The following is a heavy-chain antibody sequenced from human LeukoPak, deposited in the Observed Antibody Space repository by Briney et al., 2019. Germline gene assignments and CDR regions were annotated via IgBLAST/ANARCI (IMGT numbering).Heavy chain of an antibody. J-gene: IGHJ4*02. CDR1: GFTFSSYG. CDR3: AKDSPRYCSGGSCYYFDY. V-gene: IGHV3-30*18. D-gene: IGHD2-15*01. CDR2: ISYDGSNK. Sequence: GGSLRLSCAASGFTFSSYGMHWVRQAPGKGLEWVAVISYDGSNKYYADSVKGRFTISRDNSKNTLYLQMNSLRAEDTAVYYYAKDSPRYCSGGSCYYFDYWGQGTLVTVSS.